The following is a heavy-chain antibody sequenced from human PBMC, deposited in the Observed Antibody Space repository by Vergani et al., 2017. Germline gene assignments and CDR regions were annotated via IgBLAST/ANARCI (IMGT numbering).Heavy chain of an antibody. Sequence: QVQLVQSGAEVKKPGSSVKVSCKASGGTFSSYAISWVRQAPGQGLEWMGGIIPIFGTANYAQKFQGRVTITADESTSTAYMELSSLRSEETAVYYCARYTRATRFVSSTYYFDYWGQGTLVTVSS. CDR3: ARYTRATRFVSSTYYFDY. J-gene: IGHJ4*02. D-gene: IGHD1-26*01. CDR1: GGTFSSYA. V-gene: IGHV1-69*01. CDR2: IIPIFGTA.